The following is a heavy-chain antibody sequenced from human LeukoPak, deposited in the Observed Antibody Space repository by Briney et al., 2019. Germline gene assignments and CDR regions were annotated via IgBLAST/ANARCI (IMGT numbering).Heavy chain of an antibody. J-gene: IGHJ4*02. Sequence: GGSLRLSCAASGFTFSSHSMVWVRQAPGKGLEWVAVIWYDGSNEYHAGSVKGRFTISRDNSKNTLYLQMNSLRVEDTAVYYCAKDTAYENGAYGTFDYWGQGTLVSVSS. D-gene: IGHD1-7*01. CDR3: AKDTAYENGAYGTFDY. V-gene: IGHV3-33*06. CDR2: IWYDGSNE. CDR1: GFTFSSHS.